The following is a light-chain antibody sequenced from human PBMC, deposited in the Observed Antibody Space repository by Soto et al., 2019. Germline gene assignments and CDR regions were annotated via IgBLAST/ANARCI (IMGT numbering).Light chain of an antibody. J-gene: IGKJ1*01. Sequence: DIQMTQSPSTLSASVGDRVTITCRASHSISSWLAWYQQKPGKAPKLLIYKASSLESGVPSRFSGSGSGTEFTLTINSLEPDDFATYYCQQSSGTFGQVTKVEIK. V-gene: IGKV1-5*03. CDR1: HSISSW. CDR3: QQSSGT. CDR2: KAS.